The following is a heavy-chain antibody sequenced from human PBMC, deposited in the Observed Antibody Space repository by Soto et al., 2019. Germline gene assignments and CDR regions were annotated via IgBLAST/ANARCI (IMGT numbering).Heavy chain of an antibody. CDR3: AQQSYGGGTYPLLFDY. J-gene: IGHJ4*02. Sequence: EVQLLESGGGLVQPGGSLRLSCVASGFTFGTYAMSRVRQAPGKGLEWVSAISHTGITTYYADSVKGRFTISRDNSKNTLYLQMNSLRAEDTAVYFCAQQSYGGGTYPLLFDYWGQGTLVTVSS. CDR1: GFTFGTYA. CDR2: ISHTGITT. D-gene: IGHD3-10*01. V-gene: IGHV3-23*01.